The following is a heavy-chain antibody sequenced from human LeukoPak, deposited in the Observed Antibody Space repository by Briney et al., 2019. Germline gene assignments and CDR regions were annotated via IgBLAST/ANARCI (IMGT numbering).Heavy chain of an antibody. CDR2: INSGGTTT. D-gene: IGHD3-22*01. J-gene: IGHJ4*02. Sequence: GGSLGLSCVACGFAFSTYTMNWARQAPGKGLEWVASINSGGTTTHYAFSVKGRFTISRDNAQNVLYLQMNGLRGDDAAVYYCLRGDSRDFWGQGTLVTVSS. CDR1: GFAFSTYT. V-gene: IGHV3-21*06. CDR3: LRGDSRDF.